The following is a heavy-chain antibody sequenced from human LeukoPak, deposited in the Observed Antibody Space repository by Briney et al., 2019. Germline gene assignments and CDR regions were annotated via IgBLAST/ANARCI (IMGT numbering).Heavy chain of an antibody. CDR3: ARSTSSWNERDY. Sequence: SETLSLTCVVSDYSISSGYYWGWIRQPPGKGLEWIGNIFHSGTTYYNPSLKSRVTISVDTSKNQFSLKLSSVTAADTAVYHCARSTSSWNERDYWGQGTLVTVSS. V-gene: IGHV4-38-2*01. CDR2: IFHSGTT. J-gene: IGHJ4*02. CDR1: DYSISSGYY. D-gene: IGHD2-2*01.